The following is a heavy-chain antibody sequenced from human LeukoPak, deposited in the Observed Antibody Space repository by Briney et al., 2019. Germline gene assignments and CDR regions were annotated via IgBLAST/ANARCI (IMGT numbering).Heavy chain of an antibody. J-gene: IGHJ4*02. CDR3: PRDFNNYVWGSYLLPIDY. D-gene: IGHD3-16*02. V-gene: IGHV1-18*01. CDR2: ISAYNGNT. CDR1: GYTFTSYG. Sequence: ASVKVSCKASGYTFTSYGISWVRQAPGQGLEWMGWISAYNGNTNYAQKLQGRDTMPTDTSTSTAYMQLRSLRSDDTAVYYWPRDFNNYVWGSYLLPIDYCGQGTLVTVSS.